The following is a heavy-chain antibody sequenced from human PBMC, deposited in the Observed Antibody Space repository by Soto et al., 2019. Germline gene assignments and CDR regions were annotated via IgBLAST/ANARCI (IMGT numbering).Heavy chain of an antibody. V-gene: IGHV4-34*01. Sequence: QVHLQQWGAGLLKPSETLSLSCNVSGESIKAYYWSWIRQSPGKRLEWIGEINHPATTNYNPSLKIRFTISVDTSKNQFSLKLSSVTAADTAVYYCARGRGGSSSVWFDSWGQGTLVTVSS. CDR3: ARGRGGSSSVWFDS. CDR1: GESIKAYY. D-gene: IGHD2-15*01. CDR2: INHPATT. J-gene: IGHJ5*01.